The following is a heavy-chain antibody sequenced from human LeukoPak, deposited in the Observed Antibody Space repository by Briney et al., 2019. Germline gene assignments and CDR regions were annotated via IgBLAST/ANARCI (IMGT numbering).Heavy chain of an antibody. CDR2: IRHDESDK. Sequence: GGSLRLSCAASGFTFSRYGMHWVRQAPGKGLEWVAFIRHDESDKYYADSVKGRFTISRDNSKNTLYLQMNSLRAEDTAIYYCARGAHKRDDYGGFFDYWGQGTLVAVSS. V-gene: IGHV3-30*02. CDR3: ARGAHKRDDYGGFFDY. D-gene: IGHD4-23*01. J-gene: IGHJ4*02. CDR1: GFTFSRYG.